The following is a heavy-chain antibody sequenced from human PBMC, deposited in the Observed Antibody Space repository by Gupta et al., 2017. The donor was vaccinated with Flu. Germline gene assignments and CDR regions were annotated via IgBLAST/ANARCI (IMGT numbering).Heavy chain of an antibody. Sequence: QVQLVQSGAEVKEPGASVQVSCKASGYIFTSSGLGWVRQAPGQGLEWMGWINVYNGNTHYAQKLQGRVTMTTDTSTSTAYMELRSLRSDDTAVYYCAKERPPQYDSKYDAFDIWGQGTMVTVSS. V-gene: IGHV1-18*01. J-gene: IGHJ3*02. CDR3: AKERPPQYDSKYDAFDI. CDR2: INVYNGNT. CDR1: GYIFTSSG. D-gene: IGHD3-3*01.